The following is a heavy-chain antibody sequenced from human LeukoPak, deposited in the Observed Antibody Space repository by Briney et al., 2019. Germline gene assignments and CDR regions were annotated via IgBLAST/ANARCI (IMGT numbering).Heavy chain of an antibody. CDR1: ALTFTISA. Sequence: GGSLRISCPAPALTFTISAMQCVSQAAGEGLERQALRSYDGSNKFYAESVKSRFTISRDNSKNTLYLQMNSLRAEDTAVYYCASIAVAGGDYWGQGTLVTVSS. V-gene: IGHV3-30-3*01. D-gene: IGHD6-19*01. CDR2: RSYDGSNK. CDR3: ASIAVAGGDY. J-gene: IGHJ4*02.